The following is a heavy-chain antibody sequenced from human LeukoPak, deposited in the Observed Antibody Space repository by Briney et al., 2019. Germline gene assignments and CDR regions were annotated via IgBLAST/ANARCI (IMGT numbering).Heavy chain of an antibody. Sequence: SETLSLTCTVSGGSISSRSPYWGWIRQPPGMGLEWIGSIYYSGSTYYNPSLKSRVTISVDTSKNQFSLKLSSVTAADTAVYYCARGFSSSWYYYAMDVWGQGTTVTVS. J-gene: IGHJ6*02. D-gene: IGHD6-13*01. V-gene: IGHV4-39*01. CDR3: ARGFSSSWYYYAMDV. CDR1: GGSISSRSPY. CDR2: IYYSGST.